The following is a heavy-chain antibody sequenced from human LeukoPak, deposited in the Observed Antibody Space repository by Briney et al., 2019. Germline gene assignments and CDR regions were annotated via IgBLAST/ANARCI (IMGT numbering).Heavy chain of an antibody. CDR2: IYYSGST. CDR1: GGSISSYH. D-gene: IGHD6-25*01. Sequence: SETLSLTCTVSGGSISSYHWSWIRQPPGKGLEWIGYIYYSGSTNYNPSLKGRVTISVDTSKKQFSLKLRSVTAADTAVYYCASARLGSGLEGAFDVWGQGTMVTVSS. J-gene: IGHJ3*01. CDR3: ASARLGSGLEGAFDV. V-gene: IGHV4-59*01.